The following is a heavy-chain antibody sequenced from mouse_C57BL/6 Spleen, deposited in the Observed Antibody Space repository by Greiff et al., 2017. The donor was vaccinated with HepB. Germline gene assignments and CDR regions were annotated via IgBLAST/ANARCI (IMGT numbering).Heavy chain of an antibody. D-gene: IGHD1-1*01. Sequence: EVQLQQSGPELVKPGASVKISCKASGYTFTDYYMNWVKQSHGKSLEWIGDINPNNGGTSYNQKFKGKATLTVDKSSSTAYMELRSLTSEDSAVYYCAIYGSSSRYWYFDVWGTGTTVTVSS. V-gene: IGHV1-26*01. CDR2: INPNNGGT. CDR1: GYTFTDYY. CDR3: AIYGSSSRYWYFDV. J-gene: IGHJ1*03.